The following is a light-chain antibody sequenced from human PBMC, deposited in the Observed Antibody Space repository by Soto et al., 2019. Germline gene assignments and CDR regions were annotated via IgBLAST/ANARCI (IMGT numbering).Light chain of an antibody. CDR3: QQRSNWRGVT. V-gene: IGKV3-11*01. CDR1: HFVASGY. Sequence: VVVTQSPDTLSLSPGERATLSCRASHFVASGYLAWYQQKPGQAPRLVIYGASNRATGIPARFSGSGSGTDFTLTISSLEPEDFAVYYCQQRSNWRGVTFGQGTRLEIK. CDR2: GAS. J-gene: IGKJ5*01.